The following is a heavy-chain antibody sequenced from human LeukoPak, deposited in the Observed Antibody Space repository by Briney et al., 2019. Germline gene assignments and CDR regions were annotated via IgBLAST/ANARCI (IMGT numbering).Heavy chain of an antibody. V-gene: IGHV4-59*01. J-gene: IGHJ6*03. CDR2: LYYSGST. CDR1: GGSISTYY. Sequence: SETLSLTCTASGGSISTYYWSWIRQPPGKGLEWIGYLYYSGSTNYNPSLKSRVTISVDTSKNQFSLKLSSVTAADTAVYYCARDPLNYYYMDVWGKGTTVTVSS. CDR3: ARDPLNYYYMDV.